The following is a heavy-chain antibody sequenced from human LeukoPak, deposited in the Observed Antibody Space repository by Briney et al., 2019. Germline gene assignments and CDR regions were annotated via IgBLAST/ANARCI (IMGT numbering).Heavy chain of an antibody. CDR1: GGSISSGSYY. CDR2: IYYSGNT. Sequence: PSQTLSLTCTVSGGSISSGSYYWSWIRQPAGKGLEWIGSIYYSGNTYYNASLKSRVTISVDTAKNQFSLKLTSVTAADTAVYYCARQTGSGLFTLPGGQGTLVTVSS. CDR3: ARQTGSGLFTLP. D-gene: IGHD3-10*01. V-gene: IGHV4-30-2*03. J-gene: IGHJ4*02.